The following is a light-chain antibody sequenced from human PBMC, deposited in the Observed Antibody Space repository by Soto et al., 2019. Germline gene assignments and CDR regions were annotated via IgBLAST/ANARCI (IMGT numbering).Light chain of an antibody. CDR2: GAS. J-gene: IGKJ4*01. CDR3: QQYGSSLLT. CDR1: QRISSNY. Sequence: ETELTQSPATLSLSPRERATLSCRASQRISSNYLAWYQQKPGQAPRLLIYGASNRATGIPDRFSGSGSGTDFTLTITRLEPADFAVYYCQQYGSSLLTFGGGTKV. V-gene: IGKV3-20*01.